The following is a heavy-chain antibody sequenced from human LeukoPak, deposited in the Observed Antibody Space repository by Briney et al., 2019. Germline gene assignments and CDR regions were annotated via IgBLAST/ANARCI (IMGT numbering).Heavy chain of an antibody. Sequence: SGGSLRLSCAASGFTFSSYAMSWVRQAPGKGMEWVSAISGSGGSTYYADSVKGRFTISRDNSKNTLYLQMNSLRAEDTAVYYFAKASCSGGSCYSGWGQGTLVTVSS. J-gene: IGHJ4*02. CDR3: AKASCSGGSCYSG. D-gene: IGHD2-15*01. CDR2: ISGSGGST. V-gene: IGHV3-23*01. CDR1: GFTFSSYA.